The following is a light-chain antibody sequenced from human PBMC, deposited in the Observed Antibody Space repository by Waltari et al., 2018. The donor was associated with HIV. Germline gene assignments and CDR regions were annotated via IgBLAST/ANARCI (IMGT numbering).Light chain of an antibody. V-gene: IGKV3-20*01. CDR3: QQYGSSPYT. Sequence: IVLTQSTCTLSLSPGERAHVSCWASQGAYNSYLAWYQQKPGQAPWLLIYDASIRATGIPDRFSGSASGTDFTLTISRLEPEDFAVYYCQQYGSSPYTFGPGTTVDIK. J-gene: IGKJ3*01. CDR1: QGAYNSY. CDR2: DAS.